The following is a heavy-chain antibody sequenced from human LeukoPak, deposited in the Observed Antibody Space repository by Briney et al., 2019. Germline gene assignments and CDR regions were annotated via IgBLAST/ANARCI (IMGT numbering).Heavy chain of an antibody. CDR2: IDPSDSYS. J-gene: IGHJ4*02. Sequence: GASLKISCKGSGSSFTTYRISWVRQMPGKGLEWMGRIDPSDSYSNISPSFQGHVAISGDKSTSTAYLQWSSLKASDTAMHYCARHAVDYYGTSAYYQFDYWGQGTLVTVSS. D-gene: IGHD3-22*01. V-gene: IGHV5-10-1*01. CDR3: ARHAVDYYGTSAYYQFDY. CDR1: GSSFTTYR.